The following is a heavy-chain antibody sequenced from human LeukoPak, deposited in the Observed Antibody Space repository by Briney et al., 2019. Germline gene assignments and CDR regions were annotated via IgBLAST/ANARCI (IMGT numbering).Heavy chain of an antibody. CDR1: GGSISSSSYY. CDR2: IYYSGST. D-gene: IGHD3-10*01. CDR3: ASMVIREDYFDF. J-gene: IGHJ4*02. V-gene: IGHV4-39*01. Sequence: TSETLSLTCAVSGGSISSSSYYWGWIRQPPGKGLEWIGSIYYSGSTYYNPSLNSRVTISVDTSKNQFFLKLCSSTAADTAVYYCASMVIREDYFDFWGQGTLVTVSS.